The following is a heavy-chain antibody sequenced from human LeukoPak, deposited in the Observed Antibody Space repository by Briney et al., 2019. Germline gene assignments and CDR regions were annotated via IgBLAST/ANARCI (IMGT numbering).Heavy chain of an antibody. J-gene: IGHJ4*02. CDR1: GGSISSGGHY. V-gene: IGHV4-61*08. Sequence: SETLSLTCTVSGGSISSGGHYWSWIRQPPGKGLEWIGYIYYSGSTNYNPSLKSRVTISVDTSKNQFSLKLSSVTAADTAVYYCARDRGGGFDYWGQGTLVTVSS. CDR2: IYYSGST. CDR3: ARDRGGGFDY. D-gene: IGHD2-15*01.